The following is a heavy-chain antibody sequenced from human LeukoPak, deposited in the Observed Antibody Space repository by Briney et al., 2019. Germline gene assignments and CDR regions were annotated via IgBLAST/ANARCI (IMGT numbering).Heavy chain of an antibody. Sequence: ASVKVSCKASGYTFTGYYIHWLRQAPGQGLEWVGWINPNTGDTDYAQKFPGRICMTRDTSINTAYLELSSLTSDDTSFIYCAKAWSVVRGFPPLRAFDYWGQGTLVTVSS. CDR2: INPNTGDT. J-gene: IGHJ4*02. CDR1: GYTFTGYY. CDR3: AKAWSVVRGFPPLRAFDY. D-gene: IGHD3-10*01. V-gene: IGHV1-2*02.